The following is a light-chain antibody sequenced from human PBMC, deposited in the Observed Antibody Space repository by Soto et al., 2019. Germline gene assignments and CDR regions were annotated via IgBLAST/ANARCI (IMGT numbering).Light chain of an antibody. CDR2: GAS. CDR1: QSVSSN. V-gene: IGKV3-15*01. CDR3: QQYNKWPQYT. Sequence: EIVMTQSPATLSVSPGERATLSCRASQSVSSNLAWYQQKPGQAPRLLIYGASTRATGIPARFSGSGSGTEFTLTISSLQSADFAVYYCQQYNKWPQYTFGQGTKVDIK. J-gene: IGKJ2*01.